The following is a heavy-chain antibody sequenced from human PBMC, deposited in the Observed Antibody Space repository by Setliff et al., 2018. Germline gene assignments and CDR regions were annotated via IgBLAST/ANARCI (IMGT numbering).Heavy chain of an antibody. CDR1: GGSSSSHY. V-gene: IGHV4-59*11. D-gene: IGHD2-15*01. CDR3: ARENGYCSGGACYFMFDY. CDR2: IHYSGTT. Sequence: SETLSLTCTVSGGSSSSHYWSWIRQPPGKGLEWIGYIHYSGTTNYNPSLKSRVTLSLDTAKNQFSLELRAVTAADTALYYCARENGYCSGGACYFMFDYWGQGILVTVSS. J-gene: IGHJ4*02.